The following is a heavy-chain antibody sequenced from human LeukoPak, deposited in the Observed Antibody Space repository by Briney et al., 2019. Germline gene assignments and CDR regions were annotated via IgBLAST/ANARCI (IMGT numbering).Heavy chain of an antibody. J-gene: IGHJ3*02. D-gene: IGHD5-18*01. Sequence: SETLSLTCAVYGGSFSGYYWSWIRQPPGKGLGWIGEINHSGSTNYNPSLKSRVTISVDTSKNQFSLKLSSVTAADTAVYYCARVRYSYGYTYDAFDIWGQGTMVTVSS. V-gene: IGHV4-34*01. CDR2: INHSGST. CDR1: GGSFSGYY. CDR3: ARVRYSYGYTYDAFDI.